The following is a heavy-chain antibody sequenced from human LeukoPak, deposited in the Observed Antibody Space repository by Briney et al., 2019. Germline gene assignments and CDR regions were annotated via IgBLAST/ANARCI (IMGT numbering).Heavy chain of an antibody. Sequence: PSETLSLTCAVYGGSFSGYYWSWIRQPPGKGPEWIGEINHSGSTNYNPSLKSRVTISVDTSKNQFSLKLSSVTAADTAVYYCARRLPVGTSFWAWGQGTLVTVSS. V-gene: IGHV4-34*01. CDR3: ARRLPVGTSFWA. CDR1: GGSFSGYY. CDR2: INHSGST. D-gene: IGHD3-16*01. J-gene: IGHJ5*02.